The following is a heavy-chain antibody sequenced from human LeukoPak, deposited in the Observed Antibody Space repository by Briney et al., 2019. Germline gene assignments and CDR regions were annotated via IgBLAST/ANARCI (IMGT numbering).Heavy chain of an antibody. Sequence: GGSLRLSCAASGFTFSSYWMHWVRQAPGKGLVWVSRINSDGSSTTYADSVKGRFTISRDNAKNTLYLQMNSLRAEDTAVYYCARAEGDFWSGYYSLDYWGQGTLVTGSS. CDR1: GFTFSSYW. D-gene: IGHD3-3*01. CDR3: ARAEGDFWSGYYSLDY. J-gene: IGHJ4*02. CDR2: INSDGSST. V-gene: IGHV3-74*01.